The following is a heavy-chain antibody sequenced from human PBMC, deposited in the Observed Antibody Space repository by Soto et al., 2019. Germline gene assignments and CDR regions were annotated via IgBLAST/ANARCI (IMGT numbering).Heavy chain of an antibody. Sequence: GGSLRLSCAASGFTFSGSAVHWVRQASGKGLEWVGHIRSKVNNYATAYAASVKGRFTISRDDSKNTAYLQMNSLKTEDTAVYYCSRHEGQVTPNVWGQGTTVTVSS. CDR1: GFTFSGSA. J-gene: IGHJ6*02. D-gene: IGHD2-15*01. CDR3: SRHEGQVTPNV. CDR2: IRSKVNNYAT. V-gene: IGHV3-73*01.